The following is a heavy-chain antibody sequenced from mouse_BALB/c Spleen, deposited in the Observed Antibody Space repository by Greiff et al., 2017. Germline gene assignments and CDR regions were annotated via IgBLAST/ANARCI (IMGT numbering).Heavy chain of an antibody. CDR2: ISDGGSYT. J-gene: IGHJ4*01. CDR1: GFTFSDYY. D-gene: IGHD4-1*01. Sequence: VQLKESGGGLVKPGGSLKLSCAASGFTFSDYYMYWVRQTPEKRLEWVATISDGGSYTYYPDSVKGRFTISRDNAKNNLYLQMSSLKSEDTAMYYCARDLTGNAMDYWGQGTSVTVSS. CDR3: ARDLTGNAMDY. V-gene: IGHV5-4*02.